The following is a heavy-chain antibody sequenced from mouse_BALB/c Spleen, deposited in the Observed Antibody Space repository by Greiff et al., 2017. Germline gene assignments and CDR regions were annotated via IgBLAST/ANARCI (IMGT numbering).Heavy chain of an antibody. CDR2: INPYYGST. Sequence: EVQLQQTGPELVKPGASVKISCKASGYSFTDYIMLWVKQSHGKSLEWIGNINPYYGSTSYNLKFKGKATLTVDKSSSTAYMQLNSLTSEDSAVYYCAIRYDDAMDYWGQGTSVTVSS. D-gene: IGHD2-14*01. V-gene: IGHV1-39*01. CDR3: AIRYDDAMDY. J-gene: IGHJ4*01. CDR1: GYSFTDYI.